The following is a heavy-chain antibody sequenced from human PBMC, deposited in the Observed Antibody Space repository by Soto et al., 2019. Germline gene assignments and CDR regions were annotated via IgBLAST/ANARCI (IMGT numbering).Heavy chain of an antibody. Sequence: VQLLDSGGVVVQPGGSLRLSCVASGFTFSTYAISWVRQAPGKGLEWVSGSGGNGGTTRYADSVKGRFSISRDNSKSTPYPQLNSLRVEDTAVYYCGKTLYGGCDYWGRGTLVTVSS. D-gene: IGHD5-12*01. V-gene: IGHV3-23*01. J-gene: IGHJ4*02. CDR1: GFTFSTYA. CDR3: GKTLYGGCDY. CDR2: SGGNGGTT.